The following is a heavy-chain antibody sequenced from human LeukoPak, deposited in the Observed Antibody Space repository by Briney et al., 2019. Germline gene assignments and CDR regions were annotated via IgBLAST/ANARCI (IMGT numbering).Heavy chain of an antibody. CDR1: GFTFSSYD. J-gene: IGHJ3*02. Sequence: GGSLRLSCAASGFTFSSYDMHGVRQATGKGMEWVSSISSSSIYIYYADSVKGRFTISRDNAKNSLYLQMNSLRAEDTAVYYCARDYYSSGWGAFDIWGQGTMVTVSS. D-gene: IGHD6-19*01. V-gene: IGHV3-21*01. CDR3: ARDYYSSGWGAFDI. CDR2: ISSSSIYI.